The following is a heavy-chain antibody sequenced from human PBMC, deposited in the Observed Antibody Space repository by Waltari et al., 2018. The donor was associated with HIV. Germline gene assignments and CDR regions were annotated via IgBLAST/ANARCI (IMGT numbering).Heavy chain of an antibody. CDR1: GYSFTSYD. J-gene: IGHJ4*02. CDR3: ARDFGGTSGPGEY. Sequence: QVHLVQSGAEVKKPGASVKVSCKASGYSFTSYDINWVRQAPGQGVEWMGWMNPNNGNTGYAQKFQGRVTMTRNAFISTAYLELSSLRSEDTAVYYWARDFGGTSGPGEYWGQGTLVTVSS. V-gene: IGHV1-8*01. D-gene: IGHD4-17*01. CDR2: MNPNNGNT.